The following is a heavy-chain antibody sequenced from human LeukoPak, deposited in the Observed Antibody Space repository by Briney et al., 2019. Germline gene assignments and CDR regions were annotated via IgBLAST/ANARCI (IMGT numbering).Heavy chain of an antibody. V-gene: IGHV4-59*01. CDR1: DGSINSYY. Sequence: SETLSLTCSVSDGSINSYYWNWIRRPPGKGLEWIGYIYYNGNTNYSPSLKSRVTMSVDTSKNLFSLKVSSVTAADTTVYYCARGRSNYYGMDVWGQGTTVTVSS. J-gene: IGHJ6*02. CDR3: ARGRSNYYGMDV. CDR2: IYYNGNT. D-gene: IGHD1-26*01.